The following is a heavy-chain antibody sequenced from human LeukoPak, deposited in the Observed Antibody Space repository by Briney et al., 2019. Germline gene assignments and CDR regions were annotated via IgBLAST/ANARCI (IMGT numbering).Heavy chain of an antibody. CDR1: GFTFSSYG. Sequence: GGSLRLSCAASGFTFSSYGMHWVRQAPGKGLEWVAVIWYEGSNKYYADSVKGRFTISRDNSKNTLYLQMNSLRAEDTAGYYCARGEGSSYYFDYWGQGTLVTVSS. D-gene: IGHD1-26*01. CDR3: ARGEGSSYYFDY. V-gene: IGHV3-33*01. CDR2: IWYEGSNK. J-gene: IGHJ4*02.